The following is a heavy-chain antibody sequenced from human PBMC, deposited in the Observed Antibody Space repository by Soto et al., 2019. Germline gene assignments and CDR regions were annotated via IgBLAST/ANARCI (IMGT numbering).Heavy chain of an antibody. V-gene: IGHV4-39*01. J-gene: IGHJ6*03. Sequence: SETLSLTCTVSGGSIRSSSYYWGWIRQPPGKGLEWIGSIYYSGSTYYNPSLKSRVTISVDTSKNQFSLKATSVTAADTAVYYCARGRRLGFNHSYYYMDVWGKGTTVTVSS. CDR3: ARGRRLGFNHSYYYMDV. D-gene: IGHD3-10*01. CDR2: IYYSGST. CDR1: GGSIRSSSYY.